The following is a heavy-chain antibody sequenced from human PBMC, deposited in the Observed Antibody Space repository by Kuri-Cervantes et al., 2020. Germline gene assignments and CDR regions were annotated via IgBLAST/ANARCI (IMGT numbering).Heavy chain of an antibody. CDR2: ITLSGSNT. CDR3: ARDGYYYYYMDV. V-gene: IGHV3-23*01. Sequence: GGSLRLSCAASGFTFSSYAMSWVRQAPGKGLEWVSTITLSGSNTYYADSVKGRFTISRDNAKNSVHLQMNSLRAEDTAVYYCARDGYYYYYMDVWGKGTTVTVSS. J-gene: IGHJ6*03. CDR1: GFTFSSYA.